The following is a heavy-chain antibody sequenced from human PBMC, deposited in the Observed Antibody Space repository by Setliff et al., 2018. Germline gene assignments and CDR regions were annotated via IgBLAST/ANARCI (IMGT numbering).Heavy chain of an antibody. CDR3: ARGGLAAAGKKGVFEH. Sequence: SVKVSCQNSGGSFSSFLVAWVRQAPGQGLEWMGGIIPLFGTTKYAQKFQDRLTMTADESTTTAYMELASLRSEDTAVYYCARGGLAAAGKKGVFEHWGQGTLVTVSS. V-gene: IGHV1-69*13. CDR1: GGSFSSFL. CDR2: IIPLFGTT. D-gene: IGHD6-13*01. J-gene: IGHJ4*02.